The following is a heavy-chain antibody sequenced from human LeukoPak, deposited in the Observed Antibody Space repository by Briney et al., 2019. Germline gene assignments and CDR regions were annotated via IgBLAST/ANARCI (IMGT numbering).Heavy chain of an antibody. D-gene: IGHD6-13*01. V-gene: IGHV4-59*01. J-gene: IGHJ4*02. CDR2: VHYSGNA. Sequence: SETLSLTCTVSDGSITNYDWSWVRQSPGKGLEFIGRVHYSGNAIYNPSLKSRVTISVDTSKNQFSLRLSSVTAADTAVYYCARDLYSSSWTYYFDYWGQGTLVTVSS. CDR1: DGSITNYD. CDR3: ARDLYSSSWTYYFDY.